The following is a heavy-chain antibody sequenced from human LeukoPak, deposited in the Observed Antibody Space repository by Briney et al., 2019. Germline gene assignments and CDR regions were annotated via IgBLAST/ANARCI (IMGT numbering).Heavy chain of an antibody. D-gene: IGHD4-17*01. CDR1: DDDIRMYNW. CDR3: ATRNADSFYFDY. CDR2: MSRAGYS. V-gene: IGHV4-4*01. Sequence: GTLSLTCDVSDDDIRMYNWWSWVRQSPGKGLEWIGEMSRAGYSNFNPSLRSRATISIDTSGSAVSLTLRSVTAADTAVYFCATRNADSFYFDYWGRGTLVTVSS. J-gene: IGHJ4*02.